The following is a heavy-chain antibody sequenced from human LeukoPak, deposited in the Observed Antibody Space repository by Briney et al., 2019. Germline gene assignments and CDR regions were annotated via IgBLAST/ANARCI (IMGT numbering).Heavy chain of an antibody. CDR1: GFTFSSYA. J-gene: IGHJ4*02. V-gene: IGHV3-23*01. CDR2: ISGSGGST. Sequence: GGSLGLSCAASGFTFSSYAMNWVRQAPGKGLEWVSAISGSGGSTYYADSVTGRFTISRDNSKNTLYLQMNSLRAEDTAVYYCVRQRWLQLRYFDYWGQGTLVTVSS. D-gene: IGHD5-24*01. CDR3: VRQRWLQLRYFDY.